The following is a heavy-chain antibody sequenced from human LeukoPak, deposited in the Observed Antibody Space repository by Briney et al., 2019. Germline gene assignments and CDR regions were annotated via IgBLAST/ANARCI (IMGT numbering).Heavy chain of an antibody. D-gene: IGHD3-3*01. Sequence: GGSLRLSCAASGFTFSTYAMYWVRQAPGKGLEWVSAIRGSGDSTHYADSVKGRFIISRDNSKNTLYLQMNSLRAEDTAAYYCAKAPGHDFWSGYFHFDYWGQGTLVTVSS. CDR2: IRGSGDST. J-gene: IGHJ4*02. CDR3: AKAPGHDFWSGYFHFDY. V-gene: IGHV3-23*01. CDR1: GFTFSTYA.